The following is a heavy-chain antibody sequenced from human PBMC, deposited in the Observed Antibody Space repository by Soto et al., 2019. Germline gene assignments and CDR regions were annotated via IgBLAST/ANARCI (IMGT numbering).Heavy chain of an antibody. D-gene: IGHD3-3*01. CDR2: INPNSGGT. Sequence: SVKVSRKASVYTLTGYLMHWLRQAPGKGLEWMGWINPNSGGTNYAQKFQGWVTMTRDTPISTAYMELSRLSSDDTAVYYCVRGRPRSKARIFGVVILDWFDPWGQGTLVTVSS. J-gene: IGHJ5*02. CDR3: VRGRPRSKARIFGVVILDWFDP. CDR1: VYTLTGYL. V-gene: IGHV1-2*04.